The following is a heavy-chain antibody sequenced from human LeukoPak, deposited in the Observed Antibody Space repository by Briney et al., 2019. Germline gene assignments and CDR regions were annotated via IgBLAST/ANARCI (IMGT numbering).Heavy chain of an antibody. CDR1: GGSISSSGYY. Sequence: SETLSLTCTVSGGSISSSGYYWGWIRQPPGTGLEWIGSIYYSGSTYYNPSLKSRVTISVDTSKNQFSLKLSSVTAADTAVYYCARAVFEYSYGAYYYYYYGMDVWGQGTTVTVSS. CDR2: IYYSGST. J-gene: IGHJ6*02. V-gene: IGHV4-39*07. D-gene: IGHD5-18*01. CDR3: ARAVFEYSYGAYYYYYYGMDV.